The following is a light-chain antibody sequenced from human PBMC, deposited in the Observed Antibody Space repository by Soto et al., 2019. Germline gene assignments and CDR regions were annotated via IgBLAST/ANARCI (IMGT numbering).Light chain of an antibody. CDR1: QSVTTY. CDR3: QQRSNWPPT. CDR2: DTS. Sequence: IVLTQSPATLSLSPGERATLSCRASQSVTTYLAWYQQKPGQAPRLLIYDTSNRATGIPARFSGSGSGTDFTLTISSLETEDFAVYFCQQRSNWPPTFGGGNKVEIK. J-gene: IGKJ4*01. V-gene: IGKV3-11*01.